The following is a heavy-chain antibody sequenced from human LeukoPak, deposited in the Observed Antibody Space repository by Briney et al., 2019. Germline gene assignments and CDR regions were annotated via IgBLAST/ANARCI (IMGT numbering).Heavy chain of an antibody. Sequence: ASVKASCKASGYTFTNYYMHWVRQPPGQGLEWMGIINPNNGSTNYAQKFQGRVTMTRDMSTSTVYMELSSLRSEDTAVYNCARAYRSSPGALNFESWGQGGLGSASS. CDR1: GYTFTNYY. D-gene: IGHD6-6*01. J-gene: IGHJ4*02. CDR3: ARAYRSSPGALNFES. V-gene: IGHV1-46*01. CDR2: INPNNGST.